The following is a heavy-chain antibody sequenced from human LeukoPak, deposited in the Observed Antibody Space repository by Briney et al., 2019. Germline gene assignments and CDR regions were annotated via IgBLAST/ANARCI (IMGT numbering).Heavy chain of an antibody. CDR3: AKSAQYSSGSFDY. CDR2: INWNGGST. J-gene: IGHJ4*02. Sequence: RGSLRLSCAASGFTFDDYGMSWVRQAPGKGLEWVSGINWNGGSTGYADSVKGRFTISRDNAKNSLYLQMNSLRAEDMALYYCAKSAQYSSGSFDYWGQGTLVTVSS. V-gene: IGHV3-20*04. D-gene: IGHD6-19*01. CDR1: GFTFDDYG.